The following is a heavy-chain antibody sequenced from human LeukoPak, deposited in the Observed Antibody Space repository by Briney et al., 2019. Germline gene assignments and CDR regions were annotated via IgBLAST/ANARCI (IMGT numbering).Heavy chain of an antibody. Sequence: GGSLRLSCAASGFTFSSYSMNWVRQAPGKGLEWVSLISWDGGSTYYADSVKGRFTISRDNSKNSLYLQMNSLRTEDTALYYCAKDAYSTTVTTGFDYWGQGTLVTVSS. CDR1: GFTFSSYS. D-gene: IGHD4-17*01. J-gene: IGHJ4*02. CDR3: AKDAYSTTVTTGFDY. V-gene: IGHV3-43*01. CDR2: ISWDGGST.